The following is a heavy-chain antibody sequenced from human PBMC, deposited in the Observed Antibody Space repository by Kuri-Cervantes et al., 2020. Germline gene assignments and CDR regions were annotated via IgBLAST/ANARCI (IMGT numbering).Heavy chain of an antibody. CDR2: IYWDDDK. CDR3: AHGRYGVPYLFDY. Sequence: TLSLTCTVSGGSISSYYWSWIRQPPGKALEWLALIYWDDDKRYSPSLKSRLTITKDTSKNQVVLTMTNMDPVDTATYYCAHGRYGVPYLFDYWGQGTLVTVSS. CDR1: GGSISSYYW. D-gene: IGHD5-18*01. V-gene: IGHV2-5*08. J-gene: IGHJ4*02.